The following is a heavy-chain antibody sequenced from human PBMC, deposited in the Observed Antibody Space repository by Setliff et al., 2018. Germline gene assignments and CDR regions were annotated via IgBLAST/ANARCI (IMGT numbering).Heavy chain of an antibody. CDR2: ISAYNGNT. D-gene: IGHD6-6*01. V-gene: IGHV1-18*01. CDR1: GYTFSSYG. CDR3: ATRRAARSPLTG. Sequence: SVKVSCKASGYTFSSYGISWVRQAPGQGLEWMGWISAYNGNTNYAQKFQGRVTMTTDTSTSTGYMELRSLRPDDTAVYYCATRRAARSPLTGWGQGTLVTVSS. J-gene: IGHJ4*02.